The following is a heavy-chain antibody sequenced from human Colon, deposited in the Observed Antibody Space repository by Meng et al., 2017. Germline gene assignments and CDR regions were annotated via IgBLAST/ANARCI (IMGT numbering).Heavy chain of an antibody. J-gene: IGHJ3*02. D-gene: IGHD3-10*01. CDR1: GYSISSGYY. Sequence: CTVSGYSISSGYYWGWIRQPPGKGLEWIGSIYHSGSTYYNPSLKSRVTISVDTSKNQFTLKLSSVTAADTAVYYCARAMVRGVSAFDIWGQGTMVTVSS. CDR2: IYHSGST. V-gene: IGHV4-38-2*02. CDR3: ARAMVRGVSAFDI.